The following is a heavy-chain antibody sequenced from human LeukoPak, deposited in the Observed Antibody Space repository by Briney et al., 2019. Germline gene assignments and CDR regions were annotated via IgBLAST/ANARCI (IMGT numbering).Heavy chain of an antibody. V-gene: IGHV3-64*01. Sequence: GGSLRLSCAASGFIFSSYAMHWVRQAPWKGLEYVSSICSNGGCTYYANSVKGRFTISRDNSKNTLYLQMNSLRAEDTAVYYCAKDQGSTRPYYFDYWGQGTLVTVSS. J-gene: IGHJ4*02. D-gene: IGHD2-2*01. CDR2: ICSNGGCT. CDR3: AKDQGSTRPYYFDY. CDR1: GFIFSSYA.